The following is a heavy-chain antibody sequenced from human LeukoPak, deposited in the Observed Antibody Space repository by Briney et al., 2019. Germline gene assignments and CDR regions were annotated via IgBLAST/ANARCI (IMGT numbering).Heavy chain of an antibody. Sequence: GGSLRLSCVASGFKFSTYGMHWVRQAPGKGLEWVAFIRYDGSNKYYADSVKGRFTISRDNSKNTLYLQMNSLRAEDTAVYYCAKAASKRTDYGDYAFYYYMDVWGKGTTVTISS. J-gene: IGHJ6*03. D-gene: IGHD4-17*01. V-gene: IGHV3-30*02. CDR3: AKAASKRTDYGDYAFYYYMDV. CDR1: GFKFSTYG. CDR2: IRYDGSNK.